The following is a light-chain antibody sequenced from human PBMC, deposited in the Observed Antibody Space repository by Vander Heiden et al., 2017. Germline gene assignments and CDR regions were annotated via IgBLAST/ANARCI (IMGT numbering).Light chain of an antibody. CDR3: QQSYRTPPT. J-gene: IGKJ1*01. CDR2: AAS. Sequence: DIQITQSPLSLSASVGDRVIITCRASQSISSYLNWYQQKPGKAPKLLIYAASSLQSGVPSRFRGSGSGTDFTLTISSLQPEDFATYFCQQSYRTPPTFGQGTKVEIK. V-gene: IGKV1-39*01. CDR1: QSISSY.